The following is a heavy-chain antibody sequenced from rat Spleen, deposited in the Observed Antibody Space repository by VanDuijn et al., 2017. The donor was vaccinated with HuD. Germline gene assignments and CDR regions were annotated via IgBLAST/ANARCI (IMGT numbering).Heavy chain of an antibody. D-gene: IGHD1-9*01. V-gene: IGHV5-7*01. CDR1: GFTFSDYN. CDR2: ISYDGSST. CDR3: ARQDYGYTLFDY. Sequence: EVQLVESGGGLVQPGRSLKLSCAASGFTFSDYNMAWVRQAPKKGLEWVATISYDGSSTYYRDSVKGRFTISRDNAKSTLYLQMDSLRSEDTATYYCARQDYGYTLFDYWGQGVMVTVSS. J-gene: IGHJ2*01.